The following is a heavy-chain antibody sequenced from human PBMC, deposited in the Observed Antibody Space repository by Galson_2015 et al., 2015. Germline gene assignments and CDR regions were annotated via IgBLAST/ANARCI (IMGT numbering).Heavy chain of an antibody. CDR1: GFTFSSYS. J-gene: IGHJ4*02. V-gene: IGHV3-21*01. Sequence: SLRLSCAASGFTFSSYSMNWVRQAPGKGLEWVSSISSSSTYIDYADSVKGRFTISRDNAKNSLYLQMNSLRAEDTAVYYCARGGASFDYWGQGTLVTVSS. D-gene: IGHD3-16*01. CDR3: ARGGASFDY. CDR2: ISSSSTYI.